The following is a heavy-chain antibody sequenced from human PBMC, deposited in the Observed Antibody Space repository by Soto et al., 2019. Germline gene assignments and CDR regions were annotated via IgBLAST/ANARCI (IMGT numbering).Heavy chain of an antibody. CDR2: ISYDGSNK. CDR1: GFTFSSYG. J-gene: IGHJ5*02. V-gene: IGHV3-30*18. CDR3: AKDPKFNWNRHINLFDP. D-gene: IGHD1-20*01. Sequence: QVQLVESGGGVVQPGRSLRLSCAASGFTFSSYGMHWVRQAPGKGLEWVAVISYDGSNKYYADSVNGRFTISRDNSKNKLYMQMNGLRAEDPAVYYCAKDPKFNWNRHINLFDPWGQGTLVSLCS.